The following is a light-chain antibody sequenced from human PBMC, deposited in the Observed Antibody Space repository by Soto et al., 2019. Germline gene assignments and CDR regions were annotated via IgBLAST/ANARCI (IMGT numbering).Light chain of an antibody. CDR2: DNT. Sequence: QSVLTQPPSVSAAPGQKVTISCSGSSSNIGNDYVSWYQQLPGTAPKLLIYDNTNRPSGIPDRFSGSKSGTSATLGITGLQTGDEADYYCGAWDSSLSAWIFGGGTQRPS. CDR3: GAWDSSLSAWI. V-gene: IGLV1-51*01. CDR1: SSNIGNDY. J-gene: IGLJ2*01.